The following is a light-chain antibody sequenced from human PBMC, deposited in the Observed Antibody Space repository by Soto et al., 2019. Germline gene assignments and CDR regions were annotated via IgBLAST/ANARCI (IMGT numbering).Light chain of an antibody. Sequence: DIVMTHSPDSLAVSLGERATINCKSTQSVLYSSNNKNYLAWYQQKPGQAPKVLISWASTRESGVPDRFRGSGSGTDFTLTISSMQAEDVAVYYCQQYDSSPLTFGGGTKVDIK. CDR1: QSVLYSSNNKNY. CDR2: WAS. V-gene: IGKV4-1*01. J-gene: IGKJ4*01. CDR3: QQYDSSPLT.